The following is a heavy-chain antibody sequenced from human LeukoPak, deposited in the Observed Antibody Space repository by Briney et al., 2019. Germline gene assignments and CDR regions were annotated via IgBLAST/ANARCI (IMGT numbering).Heavy chain of an antibody. CDR3: AKSSPPPINY. CDR1: RFTFSTYA. CDR2: ISGSGGST. J-gene: IGHJ4*02. D-gene: IGHD1-14*01. Sequence: GGSLRLSCAASRFTFSTYAMSWVRQAPGKGLEWVSTISGSGGSTYYADSVKGRFTISRDNSKNTLYLQINSLRAEGTAVYYCAKSSPPPINYWGQGTLVTVSS. V-gene: IGHV3-23*01.